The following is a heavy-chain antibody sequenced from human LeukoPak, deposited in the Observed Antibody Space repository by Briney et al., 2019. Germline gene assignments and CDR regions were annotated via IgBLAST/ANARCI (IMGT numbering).Heavy chain of an antibody. CDR3: ARRPLGIAENWFDP. Sequence: SETLSLTCAVYGGSFSGYYWSWIRQPPGKGLEWIGEINHSGSTNYNPSLKSRVTISVDTSKNQSSLKLSSVTAADTAVYYCARRPLGIAENWFDPWGQGTLVTVSS. V-gene: IGHV4-34*01. CDR2: INHSGST. D-gene: IGHD6-13*01. J-gene: IGHJ5*02. CDR1: GGSFSGYY.